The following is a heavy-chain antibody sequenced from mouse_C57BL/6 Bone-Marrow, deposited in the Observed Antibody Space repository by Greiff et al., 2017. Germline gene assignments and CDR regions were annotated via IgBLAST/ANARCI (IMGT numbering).Heavy chain of an antibody. Sequence: VQLQQPGAELVRPGSSVKLSCKASGYTFPSYWMHWVKQRPIQGLEWIGNIDPTDSETHYNQKFKDKATLTVDKSSSTAYMQLSSLTSEDSAVYYCVTGTDAMDYWGQGTSGTVSA. V-gene: IGHV1-52*01. CDR3: VTGTDAMDY. J-gene: IGHJ4*01. CDR1: GYTFPSYW. CDR2: IDPTDSET. D-gene: IGHD4-1*01.